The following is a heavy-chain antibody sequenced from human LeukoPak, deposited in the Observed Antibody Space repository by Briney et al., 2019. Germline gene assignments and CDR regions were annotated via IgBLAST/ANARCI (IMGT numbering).Heavy chain of an antibody. CDR2: IIPIFGTA. J-gene: IGHJ3*02. CDR3: APAPITMVRGVITSDAFDI. CDR1: GGTFSSYA. D-gene: IGHD3-10*01. V-gene: IGHV1-69*05. Sequence: ASVKVSCKASGGTFSSYAIGWVLQAPGQGLEWMGRIIPIFGTANYAQKFQGRVTITTDESTSTAYMELSSLRSEDTAVYYCAPAPITMVRGVITSDAFDIWGQGTMVTVSS.